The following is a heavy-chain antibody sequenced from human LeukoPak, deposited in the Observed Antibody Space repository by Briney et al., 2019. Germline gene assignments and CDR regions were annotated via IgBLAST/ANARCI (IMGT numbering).Heavy chain of an antibody. D-gene: IGHD2-15*01. J-gene: IGHJ6*02. CDR2: MYDSGGT. Sequence: PSETLSLTCTVSGGSISSDDLYWSWIRQPPAKGLEGIGYMYDSGGTYYNPSLKSRVTISVDTSKNQFSLQLSSVTAADTAVYFCARGAMVAATRSYYYGMDVWGQGTTVTVSS. V-gene: IGHV4-30-4*01. CDR3: ARGAMVAATRSYYYGMDV. CDR1: GGSISSDDLY.